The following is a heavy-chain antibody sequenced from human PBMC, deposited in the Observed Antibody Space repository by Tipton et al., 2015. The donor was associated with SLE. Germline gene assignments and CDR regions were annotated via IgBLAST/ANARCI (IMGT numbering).Heavy chain of an antibody. CDR3: ARGTRYSSSSDAFDI. D-gene: IGHD6-6*01. CDR2: ISYDGSNK. CDR1: GFTVSSNY. J-gene: IGHJ3*02. V-gene: IGHV3-30-3*01. Sequence: SLRLSCAASGFTVSSNYMSWVRQAPGKGLEWVAVISYDGSNKYYADSVKGRFTISRDNSKNTLYLQMNSLRAEDTAVYYCARGTRYSSSSDAFDIWGQGTMVTVSS.